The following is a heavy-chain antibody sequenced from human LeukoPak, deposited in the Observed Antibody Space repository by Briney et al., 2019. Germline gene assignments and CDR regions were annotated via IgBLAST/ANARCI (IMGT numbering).Heavy chain of an antibody. CDR2: ISSNGSNI. Sequence: GGSLRLSCAASGFSFSDYDMHWIRQAPGKGPEWVSFISSNGSNIYYADSVKGRFTISRDNAKNSLSLQMNSLRAEDTAIYYCARVNLIYEAFAIWGQGTMVTVS. J-gene: IGHJ3*02. D-gene: IGHD5/OR15-5a*01. CDR3: ARVNLIYEAFAI. V-gene: IGHV3-11*01. CDR1: GFSFSDYD.